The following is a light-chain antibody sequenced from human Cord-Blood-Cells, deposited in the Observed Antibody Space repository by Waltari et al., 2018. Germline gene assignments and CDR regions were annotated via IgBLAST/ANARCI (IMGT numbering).Light chain of an antibody. CDR2: DVS. CDR3: SSYTSSSTLV. J-gene: IGLJ3*02. Sequence: QSALTQPASVSGSPGQSITISCTGTSSDVGGYNYVSWYQQHPGKSPKLMIYDVSQRPSVVSNRFSGSKSGNTASLTISGLQAEDEADYYCSSYTSSSTLVFGGGTKLTVL. CDR1: SSDVGGYNY. V-gene: IGLV2-14*01.